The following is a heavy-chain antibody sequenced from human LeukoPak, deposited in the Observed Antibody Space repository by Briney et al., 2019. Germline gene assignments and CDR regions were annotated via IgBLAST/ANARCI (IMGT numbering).Heavy chain of an antibody. D-gene: IGHD3-10*02. J-gene: IGHJ6*02. CDR2: ISSSGSTI. Sequence: PGGSLRLSCLTSGFTFSTNAMSWIRQAPGKGLEWVSYISSSGSTIYYADSVKGRFTISRDNAKNSLYLQMNSLRAEDTAVYYCARGMLDYYGMDVWGQGTTVTVSS. V-gene: IGHV3-11*01. CDR3: ARGMLDYYGMDV. CDR1: GFTFSTNA.